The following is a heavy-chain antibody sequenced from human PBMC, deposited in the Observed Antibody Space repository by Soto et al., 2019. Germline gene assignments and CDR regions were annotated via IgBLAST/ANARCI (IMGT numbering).Heavy chain of an antibody. CDR3: ARGDRGAFDL. J-gene: IGHJ3*01. CDR1: GFTFSYYW. V-gene: IGHV3-74*03. D-gene: IGHD1-26*01. Sequence: EVQLVESGGGLVQPGESLRLSCAASGFTFSYYWMHWVRQTPGKGLLWVSHIHNDGSRTTYADSVKGRFTISRDNARNTVYLQMNSLRDDDTAEYYCARGDRGAFDLWGQGTAVTVSS. CDR2: IHNDGSRT.